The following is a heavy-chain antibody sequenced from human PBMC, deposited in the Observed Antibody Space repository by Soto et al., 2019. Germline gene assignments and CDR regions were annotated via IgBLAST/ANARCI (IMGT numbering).Heavy chain of an antibody. CDR3: ASPSYDILTGYPEDYYYGMDV. CDR1: GGSISSSRYY. Sequence: SETLSLTCTVSGGSISSSRYYWGWIRQPPGKGLEWIGSIYYSGSTYYNPSLKSRVTISVDTSKNQFSLKLSSVTAADTAVYYCASPSYDILTGYPEDYYYGMDVWGQGTTVTVSS. J-gene: IGHJ6*02. V-gene: IGHV4-39*01. D-gene: IGHD3-9*01. CDR2: IYYSGST.